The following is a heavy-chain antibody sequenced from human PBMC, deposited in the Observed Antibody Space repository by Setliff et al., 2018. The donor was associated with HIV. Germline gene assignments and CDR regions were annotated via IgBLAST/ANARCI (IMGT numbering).Heavy chain of an antibody. J-gene: IGHJ4*02. CDR2: IRYDGSDK. CDR3: AKDRLLDGSSWYYLDY. V-gene: IGHV3-30*02. CDR1: GFTFSNYG. D-gene: IGHD6-13*01. Sequence: PGGSLRLSCEISGFTFSNYGMHWVRQAPGKGLEWVAFIRYDGSDKYYVDSVKGRFTVSRDNSKNTLYLQMISLRPEDTALYYCAKDRLLDGSSWYYLDYWGQGTLVTVSS.